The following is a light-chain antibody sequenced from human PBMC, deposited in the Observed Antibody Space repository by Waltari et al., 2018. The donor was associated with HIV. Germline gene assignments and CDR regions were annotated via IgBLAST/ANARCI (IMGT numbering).Light chain of an antibody. CDR2: KDT. V-gene: IGLV3-1*01. CDR1: QLEANF. CDR3: QAWDRSVV. Sequence: SYELTQPPSVSVSPGQTASITCSGDQLEANFVCWYQQRPGQSPVLVMYKDTRRPSGIPERFSGSNSGNTATLTITGTQSMDEADYYCQAWDRSVVFGGGTKLTVL. J-gene: IGLJ2*01.